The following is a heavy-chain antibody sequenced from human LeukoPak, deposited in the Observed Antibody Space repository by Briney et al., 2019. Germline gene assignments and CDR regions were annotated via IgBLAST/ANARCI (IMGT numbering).Heavy chain of an antibody. J-gene: IGHJ6*02. CDR1: GGSFSGYY. Sequence: SETLSLTCAAYGGSFSGYYWSWIRQPPGKGLEWIGEINHSGSTNYNPSLKSRVTISVDTSKNQFSLKLSSVTAADTAVYYCARGVRGYCSGGSCYRYYYYGMDVWGQGTTVTVSS. V-gene: IGHV4-34*01. D-gene: IGHD2-15*01. CDR2: INHSGST. CDR3: ARGVRGYCSGGSCYRYYYYGMDV.